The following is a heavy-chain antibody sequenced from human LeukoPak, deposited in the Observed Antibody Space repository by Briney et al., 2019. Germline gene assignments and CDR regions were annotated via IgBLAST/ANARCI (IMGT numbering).Heavy chain of an antibody. CDR1: GGSISSFY. CDR3: AREIAAHREIDY. CDR2: MYYTGTS. V-gene: IGHV4-59*12. Sequence: SETLSLTCTVSGGSISSFYWNWIRQPPGKGLEWIGYMYYTGTSNYNPSLKSRVTISVDTSKNQFSLKLSSVTAADTAVYYCAREIAAHREIDYWGQGTLVTVSS. D-gene: IGHD6-6*01. J-gene: IGHJ4*02.